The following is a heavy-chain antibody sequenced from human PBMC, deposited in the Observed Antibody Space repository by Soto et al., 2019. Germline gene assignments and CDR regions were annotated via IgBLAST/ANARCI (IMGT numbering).Heavy chain of an antibody. CDR2: IYYSGST. V-gene: IGHV4-59*01. J-gene: IGHJ4*02. CDR3: ARMTSREGDY. Sequence: SETLSLTCTVSGGSISSYYWSWIRQPPGKGLEWIGYIYYSGSTNYNPSLKSRVTISVDTSKNQFSLKLSSVTAADTAVYYCARMTSREGDYWGQGTLVTVSS. CDR1: GGSISSYY. D-gene: IGHD1-26*01.